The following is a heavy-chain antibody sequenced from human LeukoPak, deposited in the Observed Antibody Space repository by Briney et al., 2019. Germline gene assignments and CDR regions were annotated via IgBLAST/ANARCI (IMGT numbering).Heavy chain of an antibody. CDR3: ARGFGMTTVTGFDY. D-gene: IGHD4-17*01. V-gene: IGHV4-34*01. CDR2: INHSGST. Sequence: SETLSLTCAVYGGSFSGYYWSWIRQPPGKGLEWIGEINHSGSTNYNPSLKSRVTISVDTSKNQFSLKLSSVTAADTAVYYCARGFGMTTVTGFDYWGQGTLVTVFS. J-gene: IGHJ4*02. CDR1: GGSFSGYY.